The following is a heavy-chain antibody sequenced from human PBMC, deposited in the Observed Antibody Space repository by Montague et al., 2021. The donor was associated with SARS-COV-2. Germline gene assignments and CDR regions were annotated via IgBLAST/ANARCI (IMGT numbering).Heavy chain of an antibody. CDR2: IYYTGST. J-gene: IGHJ6*02. CDR3: ARDTRIAMLVVVTRYGLDV. V-gene: IGHV4-39*07. D-gene: IGHD3-22*01. CDR1: GGSISSSSYY. Sequence: SETLSLTCTVSGGSISSSSYYWGWIRQPPGKGLEWIGSIYYTGSTXYNPSLKSRVTISVDTSKNQFSLKPSSVTAADTAVYYCARDTRIAMLVVVTRYGLDVWGQGTTVTVSS.